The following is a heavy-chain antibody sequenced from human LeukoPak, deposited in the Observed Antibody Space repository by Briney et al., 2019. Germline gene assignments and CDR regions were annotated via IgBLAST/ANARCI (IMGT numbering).Heavy chain of an antibody. CDR3: ARQIVGATNRFDY. CDR1: GGSISNYY. CDR2: IYYSGST. Sequence: SETLSLTCTVSGGSISNYYWSWIRQPPGKGLEWIGSIYYSGSTYYNPSLKSRVTISVDPSKNQFSLKLSSATAADTAVCYCARQIVGATNRFDYWGQGTLVTVSS. V-gene: IGHV4-59*05. D-gene: IGHD1-26*01. J-gene: IGHJ4*02.